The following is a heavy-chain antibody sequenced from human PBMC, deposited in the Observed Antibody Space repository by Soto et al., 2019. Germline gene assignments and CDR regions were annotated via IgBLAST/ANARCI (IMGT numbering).Heavy chain of an antibody. J-gene: IGHJ4*02. V-gene: IGHV1-69*01. CDR2: IIPIFGTT. CDR1: ADSFSSYG. Sequence: QVQLVQSGAEVKEPGPAVKVSCKAPADSFSSYGISWVRQAPGQGLEWMGGIIPIFGTTNYAEKFQGRVTITADESTKTAYMELSSLRSEDTALYYCARVFPDGWVEPGVVRGYLDTWGRGTLVTVSS. CDR3: ARVFPDGWVEPGVVRGYLDT. D-gene: IGHD3-3*01.